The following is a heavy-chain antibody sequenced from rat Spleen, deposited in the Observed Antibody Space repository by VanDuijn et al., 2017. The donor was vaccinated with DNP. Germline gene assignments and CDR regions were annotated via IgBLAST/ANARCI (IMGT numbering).Heavy chain of an antibody. CDR1: GFTFSDYA. J-gene: IGHJ2*01. D-gene: IGHD1-9*01. CDR3: TRDLDYGYNYAFDY. CDR2: ISSSGGST. Sequence: EVKLVESGGGLVQPGRSLKLSCAASGFTFSDYAMAWVRQAPTKGLELVATISSSGGSTYYRDSVKGRFTISRDNAKITLYLQMSSLRSEDTATYYCTRDLDYGYNYAFDYWGQGVMVTVSS. V-gene: IGHV5-46*01.